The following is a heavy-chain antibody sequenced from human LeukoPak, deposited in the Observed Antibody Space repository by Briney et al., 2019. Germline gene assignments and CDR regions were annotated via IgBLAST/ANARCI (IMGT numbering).Heavy chain of an antibody. CDR3: AKDYNYGFDY. Sequence: GGSLRLSCAASGFTFGSYAMSWVRQAPGKGLEWVAFIRYEGNIKSYADSVKGRFTISRDNFNNILYLQMNSLRAEDTAVYYCAKDYNYGFDYWGQGAQVTVSA. J-gene: IGHJ4*02. CDR1: GFTFGSYA. D-gene: IGHD5-24*01. V-gene: IGHV3-30*02. CDR2: IRYEGNIK.